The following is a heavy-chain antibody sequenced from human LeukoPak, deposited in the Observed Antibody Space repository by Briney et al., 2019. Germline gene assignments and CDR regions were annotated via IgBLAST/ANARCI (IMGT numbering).Heavy chain of an antibody. J-gene: IGHJ1*01. V-gene: IGHV4-34*01. Sequence: SETLSLTCTVSGGSISSYYWSWIRQPPGKGLEWIGEINHSGSTNYNPSLKSRVTISVDTSKNQFSLKLSSATAADTAVYYCARAVAGTKYFQHWGQGTLVTVSS. CDR2: INHSGST. D-gene: IGHD6-19*01. CDR3: ARAVAGTKYFQH. CDR1: GGSISSYY.